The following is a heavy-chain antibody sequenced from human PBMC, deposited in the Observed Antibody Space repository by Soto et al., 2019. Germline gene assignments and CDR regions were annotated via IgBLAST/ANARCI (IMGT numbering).Heavy chain of an antibody. CDR1: GGSITSSGYY. CDR2: TSNSGST. Sequence: QVQLQESGPGLVKPSQTLSLTCTVSGGSITSSGYYWSWIRQHPGEGLEWIGFTSNSGSTSYNPSLKSRVTISVDTSSNQFSLNLKSVTAADEAVYYCARGGGSTKVDFWGQGTLVTVSP. D-gene: IGHD2-2*01. V-gene: IGHV4-31*03. J-gene: IGHJ4*02. CDR3: ARGGGSTKVDF.